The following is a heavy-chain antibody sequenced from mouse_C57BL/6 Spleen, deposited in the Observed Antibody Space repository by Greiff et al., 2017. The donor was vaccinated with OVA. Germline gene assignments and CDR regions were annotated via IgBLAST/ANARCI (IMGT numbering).Heavy chain of an antibody. CDR1: GFTFSSYG. Sequence: EVKLVDSGGDLVKPGGSLKLSCAASGFTFSSYGMSWVRQTPDKRLEWVATISSGGSYTYYPDSVKGRFTISRDNAKNTLYLQMSSLKSEDTAMYYCARPLDSSGPFAYWGQGTLVTVSA. CDR3: ARPLDSSGPFAY. J-gene: IGHJ3*01. CDR2: ISSGGSYT. V-gene: IGHV5-6*01. D-gene: IGHD3-2*02.